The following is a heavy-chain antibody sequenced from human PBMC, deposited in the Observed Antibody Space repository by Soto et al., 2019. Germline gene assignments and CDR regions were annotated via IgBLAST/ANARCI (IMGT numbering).Heavy chain of an antibody. D-gene: IGHD3-3*01. J-gene: IGHJ4*02. CDR2: ISAYNGNT. CDR1: GYTFTSYG. CDR3: ARGPVLRFLEWLPPHYFDY. V-gene: IGHV1-18*04. Sequence: AXSVKVSCKASGYTFTSYGISWVRQAPGQGLEWMGWISAYNGNTNYAQKLQGRVTMTTDTSTGTAYMELRSLRSDDTAVYYCARGPVLRFLEWLPPHYFDYWGQGTLVTVSS.